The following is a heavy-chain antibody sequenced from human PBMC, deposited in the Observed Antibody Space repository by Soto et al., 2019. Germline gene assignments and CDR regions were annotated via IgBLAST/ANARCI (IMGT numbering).Heavy chain of an antibody. V-gene: IGHV4-34*01. CDR1: GGSFSGYY. CDR2: ISHSGSS. CDR3: ARDEHYFDKSGLVPYYYGMDV. Sequence: PSETLSLTCGVYGGSFSGYYWSWIRQPPRKGLEWIGEISHSGSSNYNPSLKSRVTISLDTSKNQFSLRLSSVTAADTAVYYCARDEHYFDKSGLVPYYYGMDVWGQGTTVTVSS. J-gene: IGHJ6*02. D-gene: IGHD3-22*01.